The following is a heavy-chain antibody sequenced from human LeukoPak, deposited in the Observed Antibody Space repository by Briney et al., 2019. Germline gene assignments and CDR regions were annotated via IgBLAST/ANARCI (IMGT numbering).Heavy chain of an antibody. V-gene: IGHV4-59*12. CDR1: GGSISSYY. J-gene: IGHJ4*02. D-gene: IGHD6-19*01. CDR2: IYHSGST. Sequence: SETLSLTCTVSGGSISSYYWSWIRQPPGKGLEWIGEIYHSGSTNYNPSLKSRVTISVDKSKNQFSLKLSSVTAADTAVYYCARRSIAVAVDYWGQGTLVTVSS. CDR3: ARRSIAVAVDY.